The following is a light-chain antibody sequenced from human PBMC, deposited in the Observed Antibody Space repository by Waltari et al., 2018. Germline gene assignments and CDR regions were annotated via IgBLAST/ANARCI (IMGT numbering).Light chain of an antibody. CDR1: STDVGGYNQ. Sequence: QSALTQPPSASGSPGQSVTISCTGTSTDVGGYNQVSWYQHHPGKAPQLMIFEVNKLPSGVPDLFSGSKSDNTASLTVSGLQAEDEADYYCSSYAGSKGVFGGWTKLTVL. CDR3: SSYAGSKGV. J-gene: IGLJ2*01. CDR2: EVN. V-gene: IGLV2-8*01.